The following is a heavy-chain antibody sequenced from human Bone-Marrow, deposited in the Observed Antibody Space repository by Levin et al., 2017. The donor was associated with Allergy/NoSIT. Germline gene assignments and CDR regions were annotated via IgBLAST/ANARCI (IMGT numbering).Heavy chain of an antibody. V-gene: IGHV5-51*01. J-gene: IGHJ4*02. Sequence: GESLKISCKASGYSFSYYWIAWVRQMPGKGLELMGIIYPGDSDTRYSPSFQGQVTISADKSISTAYLQLSSLKASDTAMYYCARHEQGPKRLYLDYWGQGSLVTVSS. D-gene: IGHD1/OR15-1a*01. CDR1: GYSFSYYW. CDR3: ARHEQGPKRLYLDY. CDR2: IYPGDSDT.